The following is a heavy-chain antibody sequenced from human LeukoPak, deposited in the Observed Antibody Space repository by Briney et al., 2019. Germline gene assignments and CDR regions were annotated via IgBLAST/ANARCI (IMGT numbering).Heavy chain of an antibody. CDR1: GYTFTGYY. CDR2: INPNSGGT. Sequence: ASVKVSCKASGYTFTGYYMHWVRQAPGQGLEWMGWINPNSGGTYYAQRFQGRVTMTRDTSINTAYMELSRLRSDDTAVYYCAREIMTTDDYWGQGTLVTVSS. V-gene: IGHV1-2*02. D-gene: IGHD4-11*01. J-gene: IGHJ4*02. CDR3: AREIMTTDDY.